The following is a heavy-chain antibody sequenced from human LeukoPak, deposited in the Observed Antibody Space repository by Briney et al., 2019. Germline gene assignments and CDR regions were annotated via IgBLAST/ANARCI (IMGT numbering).Heavy chain of an antibody. CDR1: GFTFDDYG. J-gene: IGHJ4*02. V-gene: IGHV3-30*02. CDR3: AKDQLGYCSGGSCYAFDY. D-gene: IGHD2-15*01. CDR2: IRYDGSNK. Sequence: GGSLRLSCAASGFTFDDYGMSWVRQAPGKGLEWVAFIRYDGSNKYYADSVKGRFTISRDNSKNTLYLQMNSLRVEDTAVYYCAKDQLGYCSGGSCYAFDYWGQGTLVTVSS.